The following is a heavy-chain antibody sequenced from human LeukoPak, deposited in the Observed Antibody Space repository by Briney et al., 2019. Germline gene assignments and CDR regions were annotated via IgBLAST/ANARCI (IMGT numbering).Heavy chain of an antibody. CDR2: IYDSGST. J-gene: IGHJ3*02. D-gene: IGHD2-15*01. Sequence: SETLSLTCTVSGASIRSGDYYWSWIRQPPGKGLEWIGYIYDSGSTYYNPSLKSRITISVDTSENRFSLKLSSVTATDTAVYYCARDCSGGSCYGAFDIWGQGAMVTVSS. CDR1: GASIRSGDYY. V-gene: IGHV4-30-4*01. CDR3: ARDCSGGSCYGAFDI.